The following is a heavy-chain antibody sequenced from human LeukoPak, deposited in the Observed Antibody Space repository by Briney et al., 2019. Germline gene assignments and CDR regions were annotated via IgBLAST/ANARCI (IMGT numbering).Heavy chain of an antibody. CDR1: GDSISSNY. Sequence: PSETLSLTCTVSGDSISSNYWSWIRQSAEKGLEWIRLIYTSENTIYNPSLKSRVTMSVDTSKNQFSLKVTSVTAADTAVYYCARVTRPGNGILDYWGQGTLVTVSS. J-gene: IGHJ4*02. CDR3: ARVTRPGNGILDY. V-gene: IGHV4-4*07. CDR2: IYTSENT. D-gene: IGHD6-6*01.